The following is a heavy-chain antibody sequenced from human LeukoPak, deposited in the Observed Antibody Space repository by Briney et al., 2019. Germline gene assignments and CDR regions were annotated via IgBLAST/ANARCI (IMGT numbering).Heavy chain of an antibody. CDR2: IYTSGST. CDR3: AREGGRYYYGSGRYYFDY. J-gene: IGHJ4*02. D-gene: IGHD3-10*01. Sequence: PSETLSLTCTVSGGSISSYYWSWIRQPAGKGLEWIGRIYTSGSTNYNPSLKSRVTMSVDTSKNQFSLKLSSVTAADTAVYCCAREGGRYYYGSGRYYFDYWGQGTLVTVSS. V-gene: IGHV4-4*07. CDR1: GGSISSYY.